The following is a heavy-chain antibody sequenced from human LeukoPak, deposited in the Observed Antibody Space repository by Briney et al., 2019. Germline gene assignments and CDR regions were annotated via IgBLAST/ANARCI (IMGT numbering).Heavy chain of an antibody. CDR3: ARDFGARGWFDY. J-gene: IGHJ4*02. V-gene: IGHV3-9*01. CDR2: ISWNSGSL. Sequence: PGGSLRLSCAASGFTFSTYAMHWVRQVPGKGLEWVSGISWNSGSLGYADSVRGRFTISRDNAKNSLYLQMNSLRAEDTAVYYCARDFGARGWFDYWGQGTLVTVSS. CDR1: GFTFSTYA. D-gene: IGHD6-19*01.